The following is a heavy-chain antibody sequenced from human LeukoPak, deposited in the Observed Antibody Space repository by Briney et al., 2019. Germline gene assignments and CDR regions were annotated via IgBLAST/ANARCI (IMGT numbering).Heavy chain of an antibody. D-gene: IGHD2-21*02. V-gene: IGHV3-21*01. CDR3: TRAPYCGGDCYSDY. J-gene: IGHJ4*02. CDR2: ISSSSYI. Sequence: GGSLRLSCAASGFTFSSYSMNWVRQAPGKGLEWVSSISSSSYIYYADSVKGRFTISRDNAKNSLYLQMNSLRAEDTAVYYCTRAPYCGGDCYSDYWGQGTLVTVSS. CDR1: GFTFSSYS.